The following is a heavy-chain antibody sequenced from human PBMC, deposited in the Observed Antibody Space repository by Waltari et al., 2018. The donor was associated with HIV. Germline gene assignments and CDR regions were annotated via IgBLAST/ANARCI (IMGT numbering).Heavy chain of an antibody. D-gene: IGHD3-3*01. CDR1: GFTFNTYG. Sequence: QVQLVESGGGVVPPGRSLRLSCAASGFTFNTYGLLWFRQAPGKGLEWVADVSYDGSDKHYADSVKGRFTISRDNAKNTVYLQLSSLRAEDTAAYYCAKDVRYWDGLFYVGHDAFDVWGQGTMVTVSS. J-gene: IGHJ3*01. V-gene: IGHV3-30-3*02. CDR2: VSYDGSDK. CDR3: AKDVRYWDGLFYVGHDAFDV.